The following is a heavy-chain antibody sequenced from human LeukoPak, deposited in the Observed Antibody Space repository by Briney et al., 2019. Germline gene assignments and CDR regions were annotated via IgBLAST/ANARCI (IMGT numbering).Heavy chain of an antibody. J-gene: IGHJ6*03. Sequence: SVKVSCKASGGTFSSYATSWVRQAPGQGLEWMGGIIPIFGTANYAQKFQGRVTITTDESTSTAYMELSSLRSEDTAVYYCAGRSYCSSTSCYAWGQGYYYMDVWGKGTTVTVSS. V-gene: IGHV1-69*05. CDR1: GGTFSSYA. CDR2: IIPIFGTA. CDR3: AGRSYCSSTSCYAWGQGYYYMDV. D-gene: IGHD2-2*01.